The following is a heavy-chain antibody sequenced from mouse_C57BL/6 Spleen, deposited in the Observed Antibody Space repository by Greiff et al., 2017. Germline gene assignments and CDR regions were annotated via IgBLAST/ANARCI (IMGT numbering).Heavy chain of an antibody. CDR2: INPSNGGT. CDR3: ARWLLLFYAMDY. V-gene: IGHV1-53*01. J-gene: IGHJ4*01. Sequence: QVHVKQPGTELVKPGASVKLSCKASGYTFTSYWMHWVKQRPGQGLEWIGNINPSNGGTNYNEKFKSKATLTVDKSSSTAYMRLSSLTSEDSAVYYCARWLLLFYAMDYWGQGTSVTVSS. D-gene: IGHD2-3*01. CDR1: GYTFTSYW.